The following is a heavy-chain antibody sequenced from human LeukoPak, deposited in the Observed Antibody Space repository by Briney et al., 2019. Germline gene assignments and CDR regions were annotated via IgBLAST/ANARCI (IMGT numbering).Heavy chain of an antibody. CDR3: ARVQGEQWLSWFDP. CDR1: GGSISSGGYS. J-gene: IGHJ5*02. V-gene: IGHV4-30-2*01. Sequence: SQTLSLTCAVSGGSISSGGYSWSWIRQPPGKGLEWIGYIYHSGSTYYNPSLKGRVTISVDRSKNQFSLKLSSVTAADTAVYYCARVQGEQWLSWFDPWGQGTLVTVSS. CDR2: IYHSGST. D-gene: IGHD6-19*01.